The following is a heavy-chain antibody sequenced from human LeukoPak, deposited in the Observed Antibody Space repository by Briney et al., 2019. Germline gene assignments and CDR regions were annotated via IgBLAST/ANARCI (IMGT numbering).Heavy chain of an antibody. CDR1: GGSISSYY. CDR3: ATTSGTSGVDS. J-gene: IGHJ4*02. CDR2: IHNSRGT. V-gene: IGHV4-59*12. Sequence: PSETLSLTCTVSGGSISSYYWTWIRQPPGKGLEWIGYIHNSRGTHYDPSLTSRVTMSIDTSKNQFSLNLRSVTAADTAVYFCATTSGTSGVDSWGQGTLVTVPS.